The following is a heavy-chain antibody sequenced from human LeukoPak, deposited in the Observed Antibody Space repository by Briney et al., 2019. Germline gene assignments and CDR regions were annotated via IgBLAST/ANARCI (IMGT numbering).Heavy chain of an antibody. Sequence: SETLSLSCTVSGGSISSYNWSWIRQPPGKGLEWIGYIYYSGSTNYNPSLKSRVTISVDTSKNQFSLKLSSVTAADTAVYYCARATYCGGDCWGGLDYWGQRTLVTVSS. CDR3: ARATYCGGDCWGGLDY. D-gene: IGHD2-21*02. J-gene: IGHJ4*02. CDR1: GGSISSYN. V-gene: IGHV4-59*01. CDR2: IYYSGST.